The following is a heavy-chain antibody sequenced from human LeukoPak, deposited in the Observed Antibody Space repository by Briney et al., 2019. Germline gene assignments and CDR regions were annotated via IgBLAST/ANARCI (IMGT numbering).Heavy chain of an antibody. J-gene: IGHJ4*02. Sequence: GGSLRLSCAASGFTFSSYSMNWIRQAPGKGLEWVSYISSSGSTIYYADSVKGRFTISRDNAKNSLYLQMNSLRAEDTAVYYCARDPIDAGTGGEFDYWGQGTLVTVSS. D-gene: IGHD1-7*01. CDR3: ARDPIDAGTGGEFDY. V-gene: IGHV3-48*04. CDR1: GFTFSSYS. CDR2: ISSSGSTI.